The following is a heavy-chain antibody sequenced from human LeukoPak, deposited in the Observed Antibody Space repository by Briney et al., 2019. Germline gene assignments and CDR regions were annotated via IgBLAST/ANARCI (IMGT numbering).Heavy chain of an antibody. Sequence: ASVKVSCKASGYTFTGYYMHWVRQAPGQGLEWMGWINPNSGGTNYAQKFQGRVTITADESTSTAYMELSSLRSEDTAVYYCAAYHSHYYGSGSFHYWGQGTLVTVSS. J-gene: IGHJ4*02. D-gene: IGHD3-10*01. V-gene: IGHV1-2*02. CDR2: INPNSGGT. CDR1: GYTFTGYY. CDR3: AAYHSHYYGSGSFHY.